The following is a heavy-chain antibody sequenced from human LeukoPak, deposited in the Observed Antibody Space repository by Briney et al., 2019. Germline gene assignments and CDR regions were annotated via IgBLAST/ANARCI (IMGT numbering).Heavy chain of an antibody. V-gene: IGHV4-59*08. CDR1: GGSISSYY. D-gene: IGHD3-22*01. CDR2: IYYSGST. J-gene: IGHJ4*02. CDR3: ARRSTYYYDNSCYYYDY. Sequence: SETLSLTCTVSGGSISSYYWSWIRQPPGKGLEWIGYIYYSGSTNYNPSLKSRVTISVDTSKNQFSLKLSSVTAADTAVYYCARRSTYYYDNSCYYYDYWGQGTLVTVSS.